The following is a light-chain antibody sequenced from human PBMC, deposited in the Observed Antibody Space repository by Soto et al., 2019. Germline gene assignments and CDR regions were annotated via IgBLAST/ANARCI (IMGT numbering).Light chain of an antibody. Sequence: EILLTQSPGTLSLSPGERGTLSGRASQSLKPKYLAWYQQKPGQAPRLLLYSVSDRAIGVPDRFIGGGSETDFTLTIDSLEPEDFAVYYCQYYADSRLTFGPGTTVDRK. CDR2: SVS. CDR3: QYYADSRLT. CDR1: QSLKPKY. V-gene: IGKV3-20*01. J-gene: IGKJ3*01.